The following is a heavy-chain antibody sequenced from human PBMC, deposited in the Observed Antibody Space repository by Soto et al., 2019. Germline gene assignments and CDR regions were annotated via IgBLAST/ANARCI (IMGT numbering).Heavy chain of an antibody. D-gene: IGHD6-13*01. J-gene: IGHJ4*02. CDR2: ISYDGSNK. V-gene: IGHV3-30-3*01. CDR1: GFTFSSYA. Sequence: QVQLVESGGGVVQPGRSLRLSCAASGFTFSSYAMHWVRQAPGKGLEWVAVISYDGSNKYYADSVKGRFTISRDNSKNTLYVQMNSLRAEDTAVYYCARGAAGTDYWGQGTLVTVSS. CDR3: ARGAAGTDY.